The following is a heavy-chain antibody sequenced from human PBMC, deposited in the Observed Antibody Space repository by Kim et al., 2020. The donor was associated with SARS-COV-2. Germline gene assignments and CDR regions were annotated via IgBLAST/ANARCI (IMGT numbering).Heavy chain of an antibody. D-gene: IGHD3-10*02. J-gene: IGHJ6*02. CDR3: AGGVRGVNYYYGMDV. V-gene: IGHV1-69*02. Sequence: QKCQGRVTITADKSTSTAYMELSSLRSEDTAVYYCAGGVRGVNYYYGMDVWGQGTTVTVSS.